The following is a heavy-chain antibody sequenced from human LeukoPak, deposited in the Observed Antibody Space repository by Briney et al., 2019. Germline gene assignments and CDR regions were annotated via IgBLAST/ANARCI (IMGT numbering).Heavy chain of an antibody. J-gene: IGHJ5*02. CDR1: GGSFSGYY. Sequence: PSETLSLTCAVYGGSFSGYYWSWIRQPPGKGLEWIGEINHSGSTNYNPSLKSRVTISVDTSKNQFSLKLSSVTAADTAVYYCARGGIYVGSGWYGESNWFDPWGQGTLVTVSS. D-gene: IGHD6-19*01. V-gene: IGHV4-34*01. CDR2: INHSGST. CDR3: ARGGIYVGSGWYGESNWFDP.